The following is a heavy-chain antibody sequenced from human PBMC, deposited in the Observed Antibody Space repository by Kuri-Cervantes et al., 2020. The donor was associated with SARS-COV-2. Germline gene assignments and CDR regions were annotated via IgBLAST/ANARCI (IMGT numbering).Heavy chain of an antibody. CDR2: ISYDGSNK. Sequence: GGSLRLSCEASELTFNNYWMHWVRQAPGKGLEWVAVISYDGSNKYYADSVKGRFTISRDNSKNTLYLQMNSLRAEDTAVYYCAKGGTTNWFDPWGQGTLVTVS. CDR3: AKGGTTNWFDP. J-gene: IGHJ5*02. D-gene: IGHD1-7*01. CDR1: ELTFNNYW. V-gene: IGHV3-30*18.